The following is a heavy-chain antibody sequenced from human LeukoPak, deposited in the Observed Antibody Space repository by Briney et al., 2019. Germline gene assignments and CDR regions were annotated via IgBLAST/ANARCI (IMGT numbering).Heavy chain of an antibody. CDR2: INPSGGST. Sequence: ASVKVSCKASGYTFTSYYMHWVRQAPGQGLEWMGIINPSGGSTSYAQKFQGRVTMTRDASTSTVYMELSSLRSEDTAVYYCARAGARPNYYDSSGRSWFDPWGQGTLVTVSS. CDR1: GYTFTSYY. V-gene: IGHV1-46*01. D-gene: IGHD3-22*01. J-gene: IGHJ5*02. CDR3: ARAGARPNYYDSSGRSWFDP.